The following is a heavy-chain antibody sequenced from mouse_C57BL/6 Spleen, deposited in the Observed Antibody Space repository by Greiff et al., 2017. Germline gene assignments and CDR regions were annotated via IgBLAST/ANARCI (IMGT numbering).Heavy chain of an antibody. J-gene: IGHJ3*01. Sequence: EVQLQQSGPELVKPGASVKISCKASGYTFTDYYMNWVKQSHGKSLEWIGDINPNNGGTSYNQKFKSKATLTVDKSSSTAYMELRSLTSEDSAVYYCARWDYDYDGFAYWGQGTLVTVSA. D-gene: IGHD2-4*01. V-gene: IGHV1-26*01. CDR3: ARWDYDYDGFAY. CDR2: INPNNGGT. CDR1: GYTFTDYY.